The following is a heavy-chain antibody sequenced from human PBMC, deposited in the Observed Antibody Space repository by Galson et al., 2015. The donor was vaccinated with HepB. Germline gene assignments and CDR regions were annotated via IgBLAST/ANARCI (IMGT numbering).Heavy chain of an antibody. CDR1: GYTFTNYV. J-gene: IGHJ4*02. CDR3: ARETPDTYYFDY. D-gene: IGHD2-15*01. CDR2: INAGPGNT. V-gene: IGHV1-3*01. Sequence: SVKVSCKASGYTFTNYVIHWVRQAPGQSLEWMGWINAGPGNTKYSQKFRGRVTITRDTSASTIYMEVSSLRSDDTAVYYCARETPDTYYFDYWRQGTLVTVST.